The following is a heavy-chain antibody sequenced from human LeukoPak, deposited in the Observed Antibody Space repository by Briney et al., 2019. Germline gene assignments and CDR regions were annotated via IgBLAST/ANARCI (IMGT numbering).Heavy chain of an antibody. D-gene: IGHD2/OR15-2a*01. Sequence: GGSLRLSCAASGFTSSSYAMSWVRQAPGKGLEWVSAISGSGGSTYYADSVKGRFTISRDNSKNTLYLQMNSLRAEDTAVYYCVTFPSTRQNYYYGMDVWGQGTTVTVSS. CDR3: VTFPSTRQNYYYGMDV. V-gene: IGHV3-23*01. CDR2: ISGSGGST. J-gene: IGHJ6*02. CDR1: GFTSSSYA.